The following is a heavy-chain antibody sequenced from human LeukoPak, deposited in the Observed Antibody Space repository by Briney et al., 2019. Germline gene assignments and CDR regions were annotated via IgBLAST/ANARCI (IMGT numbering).Heavy chain of an antibody. CDR1: GFTFSNYW. CDR2: MNEYGSEK. V-gene: IGHV3-7*01. J-gene: IGHJ4*02. Sequence: GGSLTLSCAASGFTFSNYWINWVRQAPGKGLEWVANMNEYGSEKYYVDSVRGRFTISRDNAENSLFLHMNSLRVEDTAVYRCARVLYGSRVNVIDSWGPGTLVTISS. CDR3: ARVLYGSRVNVIDS. D-gene: IGHD2-2*01.